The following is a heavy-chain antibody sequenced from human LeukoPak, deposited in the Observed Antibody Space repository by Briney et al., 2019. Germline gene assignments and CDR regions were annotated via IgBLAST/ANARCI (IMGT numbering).Heavy chain of an antibody. V-gene: IGHV4-34*01. Sequence: SETLFLTCAVYGGSFSGYYWSWIRQPPGKGLEWIGEINHSGSTNYNPSLKSRVTMSVDTSKNQFSLKLSSVTAADTAVYYCARDGYYDFWSGYPPYAFDIWGQGTMVTVSS. J-gene: IGHJ3*02. CDR3: ARDGYYDFWSGYPPYAFDI. CDR1: GGSFSGYY. D-gene: IGHD3-3*01. CDR2: INHSGST.